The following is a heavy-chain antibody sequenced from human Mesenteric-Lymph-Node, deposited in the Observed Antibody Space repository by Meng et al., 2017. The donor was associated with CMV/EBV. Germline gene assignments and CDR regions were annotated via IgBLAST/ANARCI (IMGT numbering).Heavy chain of an antibody. CDR1: GFAFSSYS. V-gene: IGHV3-21*01. J-gene: IGHJ6*02. CDR3: VRDWPSNYHGMDV. Sequence: GESLKISCAASGFAFSSYSMNWVRQAPRKGLEWVSSITSSGNYIDYADSVKGRFTISRDNAKNSVHMQMNSLRVEDSAVYYCVRDWPSNYHGMDVWGQGTTVTVSS. CDR2: ITSSGNYI. D-gene: IGHD4-11*01.